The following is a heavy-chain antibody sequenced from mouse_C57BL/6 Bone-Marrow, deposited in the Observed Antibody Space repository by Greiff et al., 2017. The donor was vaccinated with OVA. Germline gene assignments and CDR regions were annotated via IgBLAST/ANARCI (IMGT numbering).Heavy chain of an antibody. CDR1: GYTFTSYW. Sequence: QVQLKQPGAELVKPGASVKLSCKASGYTFTSYWMHWVKQRPGQGLEWIGMIHPNSGSTNYNEKLKSKATLTVDKSSSTAYMQLSSLTSEDSAVYYCRTGYLYYAMDYWGQGTSVTVSS. CDR3: RTGYLYYAMDY. CDR2: IHPNSGST. J-gene: IGHJ4*01. D-gene: IGHD2-14*01. V-gene: IGHV1-64*01.